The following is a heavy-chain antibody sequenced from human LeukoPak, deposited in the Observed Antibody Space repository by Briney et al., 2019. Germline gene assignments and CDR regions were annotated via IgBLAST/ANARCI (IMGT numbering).Heavy chain of an antibody. J-gene: IGHJ4*02. CDR3: ARGLGYCSSTSCYALDY. Sequence: ASVRVSCKASGYTFTSYYMHWVRQAPGQGLEWMGIINPSGGSTSYAQKLQGRVTMTRDTSTSTVYMELSSLRSEDTAVYYCARGLGYCSSTSCYALDYWGQGTLVTVSS. CDR1: GYTFTSYY. V-gene: IGHV1-46*03. D-gene: IGHD2-2*01. CDR2: INPSGGST.